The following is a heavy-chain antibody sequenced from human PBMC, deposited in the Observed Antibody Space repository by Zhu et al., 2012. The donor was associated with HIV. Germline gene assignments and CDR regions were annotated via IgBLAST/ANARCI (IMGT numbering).Heavy chain of an antibody. CDR3: ARGGGXGAGYFNY. J-gene: IGHJ4*03. CDR1: GAAISSSSYY. Sequence: QVQLQESGPGLVKPSETLSVMCSVSGAAISSSSYYWGWIRQPPGRGLEWIGSVFYSGNTNYNPSLKSRVSISADTSKRTLSLKLHSVTAADTAVYYCARGGGXGAGYFNYWGQGNPVTVSS. V-gene: IGHV4-39*07. D-gene: IGHD3-16*01. CDR2: VFYSGNT.